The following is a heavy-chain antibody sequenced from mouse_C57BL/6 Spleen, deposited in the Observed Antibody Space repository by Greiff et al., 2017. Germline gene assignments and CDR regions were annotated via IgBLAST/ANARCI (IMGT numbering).Heavy chain of an antibody. CDR1: GYAFSSSW. CDR3: ARVAYDYDRGYAMDY. CDR2: IYPGDGDT. J-gene: IGHJ4*01. D-gene: IGHD2-4*01. V-gene: IGHV1-82*01. Sequence: QVQLQQSGPELVKPGASVKISCKASGYAFSSSWMNWVKQRPGKGLEWIGRIYPGDGDTNYNGKFKGKATLTADKSSSTAYMQLSSLTSEDSAVYFCARVAYDYDRGYAMDYWGQGTSVTVSS.